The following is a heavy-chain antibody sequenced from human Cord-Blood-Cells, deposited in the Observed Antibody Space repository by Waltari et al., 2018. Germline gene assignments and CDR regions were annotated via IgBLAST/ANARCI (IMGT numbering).Heavy chain of an antibody. V-gene: IGHV3-23*01. CDR2: ISGSGGST. Sequence: EVQLLESGGGLVQPGGSLRLSCAASGFTFSSYAMVWVLQAPGTGLEWVSAISGSGGSTYYADSVKGRFTISRDNSKNTLYLQMNSLRAEDTAVYYCAKAGHYDILTGYSGFDYWGQGTLVTVSS. J-gene: IGHJ4*02. CDR3: AKAGHYDILTGYSGFDY. D-gene: IGHD3-9*01. CDR1: GFTFSSYA.